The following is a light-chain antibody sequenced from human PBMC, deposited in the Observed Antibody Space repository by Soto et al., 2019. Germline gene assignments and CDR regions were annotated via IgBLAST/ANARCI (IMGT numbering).Light chain of an antibody. CDR3: QQRSIWPRT. CDR2: DAS. CDR1: QSVGSY. J-gene: IGKJ1*01. Sequence: EVVLTQSPATLPLSPGERATLSCRASQSVGSYLAWYQQKPGQAPRLLIYDASNRATGIPARFSGSGSGTDFTLTITSLEPEDFAVYYCQQRSIWPRTFGQGTKVEIK. V-gene: IGKV3-11*01.